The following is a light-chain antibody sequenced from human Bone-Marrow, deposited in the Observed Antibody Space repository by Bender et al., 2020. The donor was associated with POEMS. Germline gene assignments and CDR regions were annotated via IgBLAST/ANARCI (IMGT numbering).Light chain of an antibody. J-gene: IGLJ3*02. V-gene: IGLV2-14*03. CDR3: SSYTRSSTWV. CDR1: SGDVGAYKY. Sequence: QSALTQPRSVSGSPGQSVTISCTGTSGDVGAYKYVSWYQQHPGKAPKLLLFDVNHRPSGISNRFSGSRSGSTASLTISSLQTEDEADYYCSSYTRSSTWVFGGGTKLTVL. CDR2: DVN.